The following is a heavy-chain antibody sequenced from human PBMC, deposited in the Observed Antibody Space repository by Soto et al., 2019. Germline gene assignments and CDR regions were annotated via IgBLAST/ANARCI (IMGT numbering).Heavy chain of an antibody. Sequence: TSETLSLTCSISGGSIGYYYWSWIRQPPGKGLEWIGYIYYSGSTTYNPSLKSRVTISVDTSKNKFFLKLSSVTAADTAVYYCARCYGSGSYYNGLFVHWGQGTLVTVSS. CDR3: ARCYGSGSYYNGLFVH. V-gene: IGHV4-59*01. J-gene: IGHJ4*02. CDR1: GGSIGYYY. CDR2: IYYSGST. D-gene: IGHD3-10*01.